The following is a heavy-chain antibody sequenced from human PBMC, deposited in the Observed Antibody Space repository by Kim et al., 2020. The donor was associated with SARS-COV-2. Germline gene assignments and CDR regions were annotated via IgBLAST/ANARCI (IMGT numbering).Heavy chain of an antibody. CDR3: ARYCASSSCGWFDP. V-gene: IGHV5-51*01. Sequence: YNPSFQGHVTMSVEKSISTAYLQWNSLKASDTAIYYCARYCASSSCGWFDPWGQGTLVIVSS. J-gene: IGHJ5*02. D-gene: IGHD2-15*01.